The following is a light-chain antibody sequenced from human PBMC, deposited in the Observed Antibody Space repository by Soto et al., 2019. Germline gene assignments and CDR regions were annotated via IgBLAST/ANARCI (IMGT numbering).Light chain of an antibody. V-gene: IGLV1-47*02. CDR3: AAWDDRLSGHVV. CDR2: SNN. CDR1: SSNIGSNY. J-gene: IGLJ2*01. Sequence: QLVLTQPPSASGTPGQRVTISCSGSSSNIGSNYVYWYQQLPGKAPKLLIYSNNQRPSGVSDRFSGSKSGTSASLAISGLQSEDEADYYCAAWDDRLSGHVVFGGGTKVTVL.